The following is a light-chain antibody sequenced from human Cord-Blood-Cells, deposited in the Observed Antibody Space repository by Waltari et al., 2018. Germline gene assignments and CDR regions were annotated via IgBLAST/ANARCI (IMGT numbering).Light chain of an antibody. CDR3: MQRIEFPYT. V-gene: IGKV2-40*01. Sequence: DIVMTQTPLSLACTPGDPASISSRSIQSLLDSDDGNTYLDWYLQKPGQSPQRLISTLYYRASGVPDRFSGSGSGTDFTLKISRVEAEDVGVYYCMQRIEFPYTFGQGTKLEIK. J-gene: IGKJ2*01. CDR2: TLY. CDR1: QSLLDSDDGNTY.